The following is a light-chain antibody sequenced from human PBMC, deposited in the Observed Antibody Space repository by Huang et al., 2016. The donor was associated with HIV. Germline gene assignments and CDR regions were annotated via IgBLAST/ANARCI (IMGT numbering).Light chain of an antibody. Sequence: IVMTQSPATLSVSPGERVTLSCRANRTVSTNLAWYKQRPGHAPRLLIYGSSTRAPGVPARFSGSGSGTDFSLTISSLQSEDFALYYCHQYNNWLLSFGGGTRVDI. CDR2: GSS. V-gene: IGKV3-15*01. J-gene: IGKJ4*01. CDR3: HQYNNWLLS. CDR1: RTVSTN.